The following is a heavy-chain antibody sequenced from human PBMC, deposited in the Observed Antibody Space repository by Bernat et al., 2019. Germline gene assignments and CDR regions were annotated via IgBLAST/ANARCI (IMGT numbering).Heavy chain of an antibody. CDR3: ARAPEYYDNRGDYYYGMDV. CDR1: GFTFSSYD. CDR2: IGTAGDT. V-gene: IGHV3-13*04. D-gene: IGHD3-22*01. Sequence: EVQLVESGGGLVQPGGSLRLSCAASGFTFSSYDMHWVRQATGKGLEWVSAIGTAGDTYYPASVKGRFTISRENAKNSLYLQMNSLRAGDTAVYYCARAPEYYDNRGDYYYGMDVWGQGTTVTVSS. J-gene: IGHJ6*02.